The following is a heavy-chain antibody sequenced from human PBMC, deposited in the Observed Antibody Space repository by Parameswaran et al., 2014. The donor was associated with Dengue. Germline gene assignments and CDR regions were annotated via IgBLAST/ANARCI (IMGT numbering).Heavy chain of an antibody. CDR3: ARGHYDSSPLLAGADAFDI. J-gene: IGHJ3*02. Sequence: RWIRQPPGKGLEWVSVIYSGGSTYYADSVKGRFTISRDNSKNTLYLQMNSLRAEDTAVYYCARGHYDSSPLLAGADAFDIWGQGTMGHRLL. CDR2: IYSGGST. V-gene: IGHV3-53*01. D-gene: IGHD3-22*01.